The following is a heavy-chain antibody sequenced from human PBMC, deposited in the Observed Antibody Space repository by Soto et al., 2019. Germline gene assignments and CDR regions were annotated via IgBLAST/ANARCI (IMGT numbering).Heavy chain of an antibody. V-gene: IGHV1-2*02. CDR1: GYTFAEFY. CDR3: ARDGNYYTSGEGHWFDP. CDR2: INPNTGGT. D-gene: IGHD2-15*01. J-gene: IGHJ5*02. Sequence: QIELVQSGAEVTKSGASVKVSCKTSGYTFAEFYVHWVRQVPGQGLEWMGWINPNTGGTHYAVKFQGRVTMTRDTSIRTAYMELARLRSDDTATYYCARDGNYYTSGEGHWFDPWGQGTLITVSP.